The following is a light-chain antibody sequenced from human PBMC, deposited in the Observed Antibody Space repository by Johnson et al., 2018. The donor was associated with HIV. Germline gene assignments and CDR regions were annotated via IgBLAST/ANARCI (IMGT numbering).Light chain of an antibody. J-gene: IGLJ1*01. CDR1: SSNIGNNY. V-gene: IGLV1-51*01. CDR2: DNN. Sequence: QSVLTQPPSVSAAPGQKVTISCSGSSSNIGNNYVSWYQQLPGTAPKLLIYDNNKRPSGIPDRFSGSKSGTSATLGITGLQTGDEADYYCGTWDTSLGAQYGFGRGTKVTVL. CDR3: GTWDTSLGAQYG.